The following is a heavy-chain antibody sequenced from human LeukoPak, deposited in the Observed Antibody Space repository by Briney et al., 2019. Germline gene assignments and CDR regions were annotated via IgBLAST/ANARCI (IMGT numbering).Heavy chain of an antibody. Sequence: GGALRLSCAASGLSVSSTFMSGVRQTPGRGVEGGSSVFGGGGTRYADYVMGRFTISSDNSKSTLYLQMNSLRAEDTAVYYCARTYTNNAGYYLYWGQGTLVTVSS. V-gene: IGHV3-53*01. J-gene: IGHJ4*02. CDR3: ARTYTNNAGYYLY. D-gene: IGHD3-22*01. CDR2: VFGGGGT. CDR1: GLSVSSTF.